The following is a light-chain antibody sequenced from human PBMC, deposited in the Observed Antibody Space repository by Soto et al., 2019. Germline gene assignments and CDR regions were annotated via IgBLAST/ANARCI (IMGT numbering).Light chain of an antibody. V-gene: IGKV3-20*01. CDR2: GAS. J-gene: IGKJ1*01. CDR1: QSVSSNY. Sequence: EIVLTQSPGTRSLSPGERATLSCRASQSVSSNYVAWYQQKPGQAPRILIYGASSRATGIPDRFRGSGSGTDFALTISRLEPEDCAVYYCQQYSRSPCSCDQGTKVEIK. CDR3: QQYSRSPCS.